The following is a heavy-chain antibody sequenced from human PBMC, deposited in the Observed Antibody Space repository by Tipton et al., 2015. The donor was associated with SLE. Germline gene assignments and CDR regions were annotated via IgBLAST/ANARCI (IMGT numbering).Heavy chain of an antibody. CDR1: GDSVSNGIYY. J-gene: IGHJ3*02. CDR2: ISTTGST. D-gene: IGHD3-9*01. V-gene: IGHV4-61*02. Sequence: TLSLTCTVSGDSVSNGIYYWTWIRQPAGKGLEWIGRISTTGSTNYNPSLKSRVTISVDKSKNQFSLKITSVTAADTAVYYCARVSPGDFDWFDAFDIWGQGTMVTVSS. CDR3: ARVSPGDFDWFDAFDI.